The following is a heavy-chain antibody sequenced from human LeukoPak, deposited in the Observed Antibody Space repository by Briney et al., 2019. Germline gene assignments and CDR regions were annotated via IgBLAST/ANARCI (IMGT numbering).Heavy chain of an antibody. CDR2: INSSSSYI. J-gene: IGHJ4*02. CDR1: GFTFSSYS. V-gene: IGHV3-21*01. CDR3: ARDSLRYFDWLLPIDY. Sequence: GGSLRLSCAASGFTFSSYSMNWVRQGPGKGLEWVSYINSSSSYIDYANSVKGRFTISRDNANNSMYLQMNSLRAEDTAVYYCARDSLRYFDWLLPIDYWGQGTLVTVSS. D-gene: IGHD3-9*01.